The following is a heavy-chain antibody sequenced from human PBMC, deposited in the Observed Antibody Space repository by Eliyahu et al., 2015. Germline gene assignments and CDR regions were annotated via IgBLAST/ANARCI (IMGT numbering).Heavy chain of an antibody. CDR2: ITAHNGHT. Sequence: QVQLVQSGAEVKQPGASVKVSCKASGYTFTSYALSWVRQAPGQGLEWMGWITAHNGHTNYAQKLQGRVTMTTDTSTSTAYMELRSLRSDDTAAYYCARDRDEYSRFFDYWGQGTLVTVSS. V-gene: IGHV1-18*01. CDR3: ARDRDEYSRFFDY. J-gene: IGHJ4*02. CDR1: GYTFTSYA. D-gene: IGHD5-18*01.